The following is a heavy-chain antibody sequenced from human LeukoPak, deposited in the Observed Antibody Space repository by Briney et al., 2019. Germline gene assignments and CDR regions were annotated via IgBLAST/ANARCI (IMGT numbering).Heavy chain of an antibody. CDR1: GFTFSSSS. Sequence: PGGSLRLSCAASGFTFSSSSMNWVRQAPGKGLEWVSSISSSGGYIYYADSVKGRFTISRDNAKNSLYLQMNSLRAEDTAVYYCAKVSTPGTTFDYWGQGALVTVSS. V-gene: IGHV3-21*01. J-gene: IGHJ4*02. CDR3: AKVSTPGTTFDY. D-gene: IGHD1-1*01. CDR2: ISSSGGYI.